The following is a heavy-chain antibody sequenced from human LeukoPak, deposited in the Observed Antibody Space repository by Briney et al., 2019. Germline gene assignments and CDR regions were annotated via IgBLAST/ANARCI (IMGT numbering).Heavy chain of an antibody. V-gene: IGHV1-69*05. J-gene: IGHJ4*02. Sequence: SVKVSCKASGGTFSSYAISWVRQAPGQGLEWMGGIIPIFGTANYAQKFQGRVTITTDESTSTAYMELSSLRSEDTAVYYCAAGRSYCSSTSCYTRGLGYWGQGTLVTVSS. CDR2: IIPIFGTA. CDR3: AAGRSYCSSTSCYTRGLGY. CDR1: GGTFSSYA. D-gene: IGHD2-2*02.